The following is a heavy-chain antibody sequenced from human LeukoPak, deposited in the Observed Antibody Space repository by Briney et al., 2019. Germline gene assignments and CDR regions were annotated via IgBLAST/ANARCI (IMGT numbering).Heavy chain of an antibody. CDR2: ISTSSETT. J-gene: IGHJ4*02. CDR3: AKGADYDFWSGDSPVLDY. Sequence: GGSLRLSCAASGFTFSKYSMTWVRQAPGKGLEWVSFISTSSETTYYADSVKGRFTVSRDNAKNSLYLQMNSLRAEDTAVYYCAKGADYDFWSGDSPVLDYWGQGTLVTVSS. CDR1: GFTFSKYS. V-gene: IGHV3-48*04. D-gene: IGHD3-3*01.